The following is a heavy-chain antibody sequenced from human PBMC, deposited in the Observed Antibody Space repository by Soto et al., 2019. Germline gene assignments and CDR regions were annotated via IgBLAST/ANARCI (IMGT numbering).Heavy chain of an antibody. J-gene: IGHJ6*02. CDR1: GVNSW. V-gene: IGHV5-51*01. CDR3: ARHTQYYGMDV. CDR2: IYVGDSDT. D-gene: IGHD4-4*01. Sequence: PGESLKISCSGSGVNSWIAWVRQMPGKGLEYVGIIYVGDSDTRYSPSFQGQVTISVDKSISTAFLQWSSLKASDTAVYYCARHTQYYGMDVWGQGTAVTV.